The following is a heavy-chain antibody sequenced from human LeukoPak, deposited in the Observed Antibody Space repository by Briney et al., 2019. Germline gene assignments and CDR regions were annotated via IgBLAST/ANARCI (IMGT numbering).Heavy chain of an antibody. D-gene: IGHD6-19*01. CDR3: ARDSGEQWLVTVDDY. Sequence: ASVKVSCKASGYTFTGHYMHWVRQAPGQGLEWMGWINPNSGGTNYAQTFQGRVTMTRDTSISTAYMELSRLRSDDTAVYYCARDSGEQWLVTVDDYWGQGTLVTVSS. CDR2: INPNSGGT. CDR1: GYTFTGHY. V-gene: IGHV1-2*02. J-gene: IGHJ4*02.